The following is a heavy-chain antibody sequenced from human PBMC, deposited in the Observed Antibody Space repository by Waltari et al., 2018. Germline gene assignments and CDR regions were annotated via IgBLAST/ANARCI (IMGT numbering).Heavy chain of an antibody. CDR3: ARDEGQWLEYFQY. CDR1: SGSLRNNY. Sequence: QVQLQESGPGLVTPSETLSLTCTVSSGSLRNNYWSWLRQSAGKGLEWRGRIHSTGSATYSPSLKSRVTLSVDTSKNQFSLELDSVTAADTAMYYCARDEGQWLEYFQYWGQGTLVTVSS. V-gene: IGHV4-4*07. J-gene: IGHJ1*01. CDR2: IHSTGSA. D-gene: IGHD6-19*01.